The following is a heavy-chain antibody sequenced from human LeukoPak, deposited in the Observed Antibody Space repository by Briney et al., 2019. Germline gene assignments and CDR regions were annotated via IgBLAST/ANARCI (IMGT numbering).Heavy chain of an antibody. V-gene: IGHV4-34*01. Sequence: SDTLTLTCTVYGESFSGYYWTWIRQPPGKGLEWIGEISQSGSTNYNPSLKSRVTMSVDTSKKQFSLKLNSVTAADTAVYYCARGRYCSGGSCYYYWGQGTLVTVSS. CDR1: GESFSGYY. J-gene: IGHJ4*02. CDR2: ISQSGST. CDR3: ARGRYCSGGSCYYY. D-gene: IGHD2-15*01.